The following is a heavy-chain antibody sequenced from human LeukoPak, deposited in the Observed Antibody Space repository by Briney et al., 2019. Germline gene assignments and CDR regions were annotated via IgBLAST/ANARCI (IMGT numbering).Heavy chain of an antibody. CDR3: ARDLSYHRYFDL. CDR1: GYSISSGYY. CDR2: IYHSGRT. V-gene: IGHV4-38-2*02. Sequence: PSETLSLTCTVSGYSISSGYYWGWIRQPPGKGLEWIGSIYHSGRTFYNPSLKSRVTISVDTSKNQFSLKLSSVTAADTAVYYCARDLSYHRYFDLWGRGTLVTVSS. D-gene: IGHD1-14*01. J-gene: IGHJ2*01.